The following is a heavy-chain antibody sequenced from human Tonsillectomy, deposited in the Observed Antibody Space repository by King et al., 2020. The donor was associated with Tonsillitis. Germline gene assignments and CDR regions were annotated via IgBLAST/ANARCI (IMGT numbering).Heavy chain of an antibody. CDR2: VNPSGGSR. J-gene: IGHJ4*02. Sequence: VQLVESGAEVKKPGASVKVSCKASGYTFISYYMHWVRQAPGQGLEWMGIVNPSGGSRSYAQKFQGRVTMTRDTSTSTFYMELSSLRSEDTAVYYCARDHRPSGDSSGYFLSSPSPFDYWGQGTLVTVSS. D-gene: IGHD3-22*01. V-gene: IGHV1-46*01. CDR1: GYTFISYY. CDR3: ARDHRPSGDSSGYFLSSPSPFDY.